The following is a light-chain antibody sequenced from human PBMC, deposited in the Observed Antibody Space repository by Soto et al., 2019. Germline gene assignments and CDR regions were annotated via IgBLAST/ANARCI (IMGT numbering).Light chain of an antibody. CDR3: SSYTTTNTPVV. Sequence: QSALTQPASVSASLGQSITISCTGTSSDVGSYNYVSWYQQHPGKAPKLLIYEVTTRPSGVSNRFSGSNSGNTASLTISGLQPEDEADYYCSSYTTTNTPVVFGGGTKLTVL. J-gene: IGLJ2*01. V-gene: IGLV2-14*01. CDR2: EVT. CDR1: SSDVGSYNY.